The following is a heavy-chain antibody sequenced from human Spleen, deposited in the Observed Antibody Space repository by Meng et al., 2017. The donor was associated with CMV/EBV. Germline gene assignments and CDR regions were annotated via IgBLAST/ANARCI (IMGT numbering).Heavy chain of an antibody. CDR1: GFTFSSYW. CDR2: IVSDGSNT. D-gene: IGHD1-26*01. V-gene: IGHV3-74*03. Sequence: GGSLRLSCAASGFTFSSYWMHWVRQTPGKGLVWVSHIVSDGSNTTYADSVKGRFTISRDNSKNTLYLQMKNLRAADTAVYYCAKAVVGATGYWGQGTLVNVSS. J-gene: IGHJ4*02. CDR3: AKAVVGATGY.